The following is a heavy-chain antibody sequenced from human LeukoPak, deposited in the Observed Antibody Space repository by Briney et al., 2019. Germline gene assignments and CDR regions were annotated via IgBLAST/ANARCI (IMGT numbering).Heavy chain of an antibody. D-gene: IGHD6-19*01. J-gene: IGHJ4*02. CDR3: ARVAGRRAPLDY. CDR1: GGSTSSYY. Sequence: SETLSLTCTVSGGSTSSYYWSWIRQPLGKGLEWIGYIYYSGSTNYNPSLKSRVTISVDTSKNQFSLKLSSVTAADTAVYYCARVAGRRAPLDYWGQGTLVTVSS. V-gene: IGHV4-59*08. CDR2: IYYSGST.